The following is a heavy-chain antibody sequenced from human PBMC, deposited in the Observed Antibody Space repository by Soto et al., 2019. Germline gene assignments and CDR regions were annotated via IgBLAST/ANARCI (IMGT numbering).Heavy chain of an antibody. Sequence: QVQLQQWGAGLLKPSETLSLTCAVYGGSFSGYYWSWIRQPPGKGLEWIGEINHSGSTNYNPSLKCRVTIAVDTSKNQFSLKLSSVTAADTAVYYCASGAYVPYYYGSGSYYYYYGMDVWGQGTTVTVSS. D-gene: IGHD3-10*01. V-gene: IGHV4-34*01. CDR1: GGSFSGYY. CDR2: INHSGST. CDR3: ASGAYVPYYYGSGSYYYYYGMDV. J-gene: IGHJ6*02.